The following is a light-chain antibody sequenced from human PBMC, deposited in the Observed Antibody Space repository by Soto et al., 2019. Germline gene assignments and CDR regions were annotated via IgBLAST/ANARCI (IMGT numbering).Light chain of an antibody. CDR1: QSVTSTY. Sequence: EIVLTQSPGTLSLSPGERATLSCRASQSVTSTYLAWYQQKPGQAPRHLIYGASNRATGIPDRFSGSGSGTDFTLTISRLEPEDLAVYYCQQYGSSPRTFGQGTKVEIK. CDR3: QQYGSSPRT. CDR2: GAS. J-gene: IGKJ1*01. V-gene: IGKV3-20*01.